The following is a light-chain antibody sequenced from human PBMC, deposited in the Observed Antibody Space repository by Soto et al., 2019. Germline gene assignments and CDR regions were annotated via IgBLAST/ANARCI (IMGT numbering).Light chain of an antibody. V-gene: IGKV1-5*01. Sequence: DIQLTQSPSTLSASVGDRVTITCRARQSISRWLAWYQQKPGKAPKLLIYDASILESGVPSRFSGSGSGTEFTLTISSLPPDDFATYYCQQYNSYRTFGQGTKVDIK. CDR1: QSISRW. CDR3: QQYNSYRT. CDR2: DAS. J-gene: IGKJ1*01.